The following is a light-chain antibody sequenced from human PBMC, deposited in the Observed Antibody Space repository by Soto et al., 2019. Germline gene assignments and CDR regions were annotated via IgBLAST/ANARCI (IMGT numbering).Light chain of an antibody. CDR1: QSISTY. CDR2: AAS. CDR3: QQSYGTPPT. J-gene: IGKJ1*01. V-gene: IGKV1-39*01. Sequence: DIQMTQSPSSLSASVGGRITITCRASQSISTYLNWYQQKPGKAPKLLIYAASSLQSGVPSRFSGSGSGTDFTLTISSLQPEDFITYYCQQSYGTPPTFGQGTKVDIK.